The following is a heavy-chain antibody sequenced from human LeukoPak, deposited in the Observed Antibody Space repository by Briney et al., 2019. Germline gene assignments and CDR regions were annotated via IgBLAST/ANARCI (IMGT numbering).Heavy chain of an antibody. V-gene: IGHV1-18*01. CDR3: ARAVEQQLVPYNWFDP. CDR1: GYSENFYG. Sequence: ASVKVSCKTSGYSENFYGITWVRQVAGQGLEWMGWISAQHGQTEYAPNSQDRVTMTTDTYTNTAYMELRSLRSDDTAVYYCARAVEQQLVPYNWFDPWDQGTLVTISS. D-gene: IGHD6-13*01. CDR2: ISAQHGQT. J-gene: IGHJ5*02.